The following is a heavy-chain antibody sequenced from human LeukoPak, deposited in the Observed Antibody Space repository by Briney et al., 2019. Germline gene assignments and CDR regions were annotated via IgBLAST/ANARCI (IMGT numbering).Heavy chain of an antibody. J-gene: IGHJ4*02. D-gene: IGHD3-22*01. CDR3: ASSHDSSGND. V-gene: IGHV3-7*01. Sequence: XXGSLRLSCVASGVIFSSYWMAWVRQAPGKGLEWVANIKYDGTHKFYADSVKGRFTISRDNAKNSLFLEMNSLRADDTAVYFCASSHDSSGNDWGQGTLVTVSS. CDR2: IKYDGTHK. CDR1: GVIFSSYW.